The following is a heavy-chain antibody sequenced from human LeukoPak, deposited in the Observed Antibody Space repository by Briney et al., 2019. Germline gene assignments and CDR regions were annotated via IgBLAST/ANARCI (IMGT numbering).Heavy chain of an antibody. CDR1: GFTFSSYA. D-gene: IGHD1-14*01. CDR2: VWYEGDIK. J-gene: IGHJ3*01. CDR3: ARERTGDDFDV. Sequence: GSLRLSCAASGFTFSSYAMHWVRQAPGKGLEWVALVWYEGDIKWYADSVKGRFTISRDNSKNTLYLLMNSLRAEDTAVYYCARERTGDDFDVWGQGTMVTVSS. V-gene: IGHV3-33*08.